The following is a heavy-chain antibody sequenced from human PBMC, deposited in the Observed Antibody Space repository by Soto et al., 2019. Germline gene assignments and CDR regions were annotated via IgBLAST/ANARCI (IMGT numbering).Heavy chain of an antibody. CDR1: GFTFTSYA. J-gene: IGHJ4*02. D-gene: IGHD2-15*01. CDR2: VSRGGST. CDR3: AKLRGAGGHFDY. V-gene: IGHV3-23*01. Sequence: GGSLRLSCAASGFTFTSYAMGWVRQAPGKGLECVSVVSRGGSTHYADSVTGGFTVSRDDSQHTVFLQMDSLPAADTAVYYCAKLRGAGGHFDYLAQGALVTVSS.